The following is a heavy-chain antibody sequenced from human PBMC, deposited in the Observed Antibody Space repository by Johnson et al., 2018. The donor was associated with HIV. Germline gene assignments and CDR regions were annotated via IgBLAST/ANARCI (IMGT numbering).Heavy chain of an antibody. D-gene: IGHD3/OR15-3a*01. Sequence: VQLVESGGGVVRPGGSLRLSCAASGFTFDDYGMSWVRQAPGKGLEWVSAISGSGGSTYYADSVKGRFTISRDNSKNTLYLQMNSLRAEDTAVYYCAREEDLHAFDIWGQGTMVTVSS. CDR3: AREEDLHAFDI. CDR1: GFTFDDYG. CDR2: ISGSGGST. V-gene: IGHV3-23*04. J-gene: IGHJ3*02.